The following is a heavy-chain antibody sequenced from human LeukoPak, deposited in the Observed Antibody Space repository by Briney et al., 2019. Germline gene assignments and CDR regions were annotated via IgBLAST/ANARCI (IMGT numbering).Heavy chain of an antibody. D-gene: IGHD3-10*01. CDR1: GDSLSSSY. Sequence: SETLSLTCTVSGDSLSSSYWTWIRQPPGKGLEWIAYIYYTGTTRYNPSLNSRVTISVDTSKSQFSLRLNSVTAADTAVYYCARHLDYYGSGSYEYWGQGTLVTVSS. CDR3: ARHLDYYGSGSYEY. J-gene: IGHJ4*02. CDR2: IYYTGTT. V-gene: IGHV4-59*08.